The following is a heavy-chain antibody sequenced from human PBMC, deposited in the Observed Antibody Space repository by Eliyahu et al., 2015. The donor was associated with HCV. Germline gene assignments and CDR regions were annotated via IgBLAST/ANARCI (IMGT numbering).Heavy chain of an antibody. V-gene: IGHV3-64D*06. J-gene: IGHJ2*01. CDR2: ISSNGGST. D-gene: IGHD4-17*01. Sequence: EVQLVESGGGLVQPGGSLRLSCSASGFXFSSYAMHWVRQAPGKGLEYVSAISSNGGSTYYADSVKGRFTISRDNSKNTLYLQMSSLRAEDTAVYYCVKAYGDYVGWYFDLWGRGTLVTVSS. CDR3: VKAYGDYVGWYFDL. CDR1: GFXFSSYA.